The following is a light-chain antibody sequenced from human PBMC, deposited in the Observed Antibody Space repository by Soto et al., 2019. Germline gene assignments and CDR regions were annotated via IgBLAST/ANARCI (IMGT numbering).Light chain of an antibody. CDR1: QGVSSTY. J-gene: IGKJ3*01. CDR2: GTS. CDR3: QHYGGSPPRFT. Sequence: EIVLTQSPGTLSLSPGERATLSCRASQGVSSTYLAWYQLKPGQAPRLLIHGTSRRVTGIPDRFSGSGSGTDFPLTISRLEPEDFAVYYCQHYGGSPPRFTFGPGTKVDIK. V-gene: IGKV3-20*01.